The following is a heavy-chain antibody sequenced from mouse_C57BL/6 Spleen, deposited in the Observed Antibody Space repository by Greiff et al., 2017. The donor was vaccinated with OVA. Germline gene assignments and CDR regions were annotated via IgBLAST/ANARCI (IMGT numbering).Heavy chain of an antibody. CDR1: GYTFTDYE. D-gene: IGHD2-12*01. Sequence: QVQLQQSGAELVRPGASVTLSCKASGYTFTDYEMHWVKQTPVHGLEWIGAIDPETGGTAYNQKFKGKAILTADKSSSTAYMELRSLTSEDSAVYYCTDYCSYYCDYWPQGTTLTVSS. CDR3: TDYCSYYCDY. J-gene: IGHJ2*01. CDR2: IDPETGGT. V-gene: IGHV1-15*01.